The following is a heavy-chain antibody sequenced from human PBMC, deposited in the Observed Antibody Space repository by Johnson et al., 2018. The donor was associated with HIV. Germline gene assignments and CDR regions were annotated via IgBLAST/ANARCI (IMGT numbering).Heavy chain of an antibody. D-gene: IGHD5-24*01. CDR2: ISSSGSTI. Sequence: EQLVESGGGVVQPGRSLRLSCTASGFTFSSYGIHWVRQAPGKGLEWVSYISSSGSTIYYADSVKGRFTISRDNAKNSLYLQMNSLRAEDTAVYYCARAQLLADDVFNMWGQGTMVTVSS. J-gene: IGHJ3*02. CDR3: ARAQLLADDVFNM. V-gene: IGHV3-48*04. CDR1: GFTFSSYG.